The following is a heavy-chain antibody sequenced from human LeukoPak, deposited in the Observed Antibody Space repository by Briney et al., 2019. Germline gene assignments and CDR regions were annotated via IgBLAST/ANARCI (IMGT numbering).Heavy chain of an antibody. CDR2: IYSGGST. D-gene: IGHD4-23*01. CDR1: GFTFSSYA. CDR3: ARAHGGYFDY. J-gene: IGHJ4*02. V-gene: IGHV3-53*01. Sequence: GGSLRLSCAASGFTFSSYAMSWVRQAPGKGLEWVSVIYSGGSTYYADSVKGRFTISRDNSKNTLYLQMNSLRAEDTAVYYCARAHGGYFDYWGQGTLVTVSS.